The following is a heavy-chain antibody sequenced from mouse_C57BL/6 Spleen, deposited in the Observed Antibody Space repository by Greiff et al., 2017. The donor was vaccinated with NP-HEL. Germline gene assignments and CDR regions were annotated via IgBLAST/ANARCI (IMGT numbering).Heavy chain of an antibody. V-gene: IGHV2-5*01. CDR1: GFSLTSYG. J-gene: IGHJ1*03. D-gene: IGHD4-1*01. CDR3: AKAGGPSYWYFDV. CDR2: IWRGGST. Sequence: VHLVESGPGLVQPSQSLSITCTVSGFSLTSYGVHWVRQSPGKGLEWLGVIWRGGSTDYNAAFMSRLSITKDNSKSQVFFKMNSLQADDTAIYYCAKAGGPSYWYFDVWGTGTTVTVSS.